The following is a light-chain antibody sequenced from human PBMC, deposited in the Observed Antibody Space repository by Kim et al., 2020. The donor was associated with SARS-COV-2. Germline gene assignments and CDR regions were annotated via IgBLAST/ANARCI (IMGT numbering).Light chain of an antibody. CDR3: QQYSSYLPRT. J-gene: IGKJ1*01. CDR2: RGS. V-gene: IGKV1-5*03. CDR1: QTISTW. Sequence: SVGAKVTITCRASQTISTWLAWYQQKPGKAPKVLIYRGSNLESGVPSRFSGSVSGTEFTLTISSLQPDDFATYYCQQYSSYLPRTFGQGTKVDIK.